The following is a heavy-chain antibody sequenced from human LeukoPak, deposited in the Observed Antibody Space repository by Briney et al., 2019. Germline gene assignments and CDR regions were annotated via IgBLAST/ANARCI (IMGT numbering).Heavy chain of an antibody. CDR1: GFTFSSYG. J-gene: IGHJ6*02. CDR3: ARDLHYYVAMDV. Sequence: GRSLRLSCADSGFTFSSYGMHWVRQAPGKGLEWVAVISYDGSNKYYADSVKGRFTISRDNSKNTLFLQLHNLRVEDTALYYCARDLHYYVAMDVWGQGTTVTVSS. CDR2: ISYDGSNK. D-gene: IGHD3-10*02. V-gene: IGHV3-30*03.